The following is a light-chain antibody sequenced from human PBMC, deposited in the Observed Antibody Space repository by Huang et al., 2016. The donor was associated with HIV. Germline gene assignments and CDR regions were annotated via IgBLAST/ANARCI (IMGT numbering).Light chain of an antibody. V-gene: IGKV3-15*01. CDR3: QQYYAWPRT. CDR2: GGS. CDR1: QNIADN. Sequence: EIILTQSPVTLSEFPGKRATLPCRAIQNIADNLAWFQQKPGQPPRLLISGGSTRASGIPARFSGSGSGAGYTLTIRSLQSEDFATYYCQQYYAWPRTFGQGTRV. J-gene: IGKJ1*01.